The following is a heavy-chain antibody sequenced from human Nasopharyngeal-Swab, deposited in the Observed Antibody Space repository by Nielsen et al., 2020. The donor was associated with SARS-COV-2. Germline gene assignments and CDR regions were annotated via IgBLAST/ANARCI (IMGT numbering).Heavy chain of an antibody. V-gene: IGHV1-18*01. D-gene: IGHD3-22*01. J-gene: IGHJ4*02. CDR2: ISAYNGNT. CDR1: GYTFTSYG. CDR3: ARRSSRDYYDSSGYEDY. Sequence: ASVKVSCKASGYTFTSYGISWLRQAPGQGLEWMGWISAYNGNTNYAQKLQGRVTMTTDTSTSTAYMELRSLRSDDTAVYYCARRSSRDYYDSSGYEDYWGQGTLVTVSS.